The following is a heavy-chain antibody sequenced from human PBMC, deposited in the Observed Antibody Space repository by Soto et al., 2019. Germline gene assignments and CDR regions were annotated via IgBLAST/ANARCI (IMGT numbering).Heavy chain of an antibody. J-gene: IGHJ4*02. CDR3: AREPNYFDY. Sequence: ASVKVSCKASGYTFTNYAIDWVRQAPGQRLEWMGWINAGNGNTKYSQKFLGRVTMSTDTSTSTAYMKLRSLRSDDTAVYYGAREPNYFDYWGKGTLVTVSS. V-gene: IGHV1-3*01. CDR2: INAGNGNT. CDR1: GYTFTNYA.